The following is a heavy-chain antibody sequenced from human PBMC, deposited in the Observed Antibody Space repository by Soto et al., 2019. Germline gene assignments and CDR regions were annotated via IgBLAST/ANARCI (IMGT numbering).Heavy chain of an antibody. Sequence: QVQLVESGGGVVQPGRSLRLSCAASGFSFSIYGMHWVRQAPGRGLEWVAVISDNGNNKYYGDSVMGRFTISRDNSKNTVYLQMNSLRAEDTALYYCAKGPIATGDTVFDYWGQGTLVTVSS. V-gene: IGHV3-30*18. D-gene: IGHD6-13*01. CDR2: ISDNGNNK. CDR1: GFSFSIYG. CDR3: AKGPIATGDTVFDY. J-gene: IGHJ4*02.